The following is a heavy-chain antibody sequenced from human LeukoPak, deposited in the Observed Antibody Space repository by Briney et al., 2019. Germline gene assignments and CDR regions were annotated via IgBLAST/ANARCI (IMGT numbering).Heavy chain of an antibody. CDR1: GGTFSSYA. CDR2: INPSGGST. Sequence: GASVKVSCKASGGTFSSYAISWVRQAPGQGLEWMGIINPSGGSTSYAQKFQGRVTMTRDTSTSTVYMELSSLRSEDTAVYYCARIGSGRYFDWLPLDYWGQGTLVTVSS. CDR3: ARIGSGRYFDWLPLDY. J-gene: IGHJ4*02. V-gene: IGHV1-46*01. D-gene: IGHD3-9*01.